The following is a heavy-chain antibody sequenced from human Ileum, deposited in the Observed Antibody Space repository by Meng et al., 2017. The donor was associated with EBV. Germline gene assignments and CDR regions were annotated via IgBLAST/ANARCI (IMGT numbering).Heavy chain of an antibody. CDR3: VRTLERGDY. CDR2: MNPKTGTA. Sequence: QVQLVQSWAGVKKPGASVKVSCKASGYTFTNYDISWVRQATGQGLEWMGWMNPKTGTAHYAQKFQGRVSMTRDTSITTAYMELSSLTSEDTAVYYCVRTLERGDYWGQGTLVTVSS. CDR1: GYTFTNYD. J-gene: IGHJ4*02. D-gene: IGHD5-24*01. V-gene: IGHV1-8*01.